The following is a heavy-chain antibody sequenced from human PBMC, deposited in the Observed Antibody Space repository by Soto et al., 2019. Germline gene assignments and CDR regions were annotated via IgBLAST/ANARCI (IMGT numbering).Heavy chain of an antibody. CDR3: ARGKVTVVNGAKYSYYGMDV. V-gene: IGHV4-34*01. Sequence: PSETLSLTCAFYVGSFSGYYWSCIREAPGKWLEWIGEINHSGSTNYNPSLKSRVTISVDTSKNQFSLKLSSVTAADTAVYYCARGKVTVVNGAKYSYYGMDVWGQGTPVSVS. CDR2: INHSGST. CDR1: VGSFSGYY. J-gene: IGHJ6*01. D-gene: IGHD3-22*01.